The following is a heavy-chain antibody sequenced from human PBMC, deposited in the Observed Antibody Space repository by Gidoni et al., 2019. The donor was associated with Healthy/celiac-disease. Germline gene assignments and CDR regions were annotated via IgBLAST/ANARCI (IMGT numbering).Heavy chain of an antibody. CDR3: ARYCSSTSFYPYYFDY. J-gene: IGHJ4*02. CDR1: GYTFTSYG. D-gene: IGHD2-2*01. V-gene: IGHV1-18*04. Sequence: QVQLVQSGAEVKKPGASVKVSCKASGYTFTSYGISWVRQDPGQGLEWMGWISAYNGNTTYAQKLQGRVTMTTDTSTSIAYMELRSLRSDDAAVYYCARYCSSTSFYPYYFDYWGQGTLVTVSS. CDR2: ISAYNGNT.